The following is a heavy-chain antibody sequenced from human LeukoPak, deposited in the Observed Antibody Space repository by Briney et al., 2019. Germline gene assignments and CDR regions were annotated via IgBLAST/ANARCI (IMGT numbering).Heavy chain of an antibody. CDR3: ARESNYHGSGTGWFDP. V-gene: IGHV4-59*12. CDR1: GGSISSYY. J-gene: IGHJ5*02. Sequence: SETLSLTCTVSGGSISSYYWSWIRQPPGKGLEWIGYIYYSGSANYNPSLKSRVTISVDTSKNQFSLKLSSVTAADTAVYYCARESNYHGSGTGWFDPWGQGTLVTVSS. D-gene: IGHD3-10*01. CDR2: IYYSGSA.